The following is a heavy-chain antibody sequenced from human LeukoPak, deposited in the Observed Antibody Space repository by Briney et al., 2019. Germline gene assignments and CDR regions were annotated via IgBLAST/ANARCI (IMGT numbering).Heavy chain of an antibody. D-gene: IGHD5-24*01. CDR3: AREVDRDAFNRHCDY. CDR2: INPNSGVT. V-gene: IGHV1-2*06. J-gene: IGHJ4*02. Sequence: ASVKVSCKASGYTFTGYYMHWVRQAPGQGLEWMGRINPNSGVTNYAQKFQGRVTMTRDTSISTAYMELSSLRSDDTAVYYCAREVDRDAFNRHCDYWGQGTLVPVSS. CDR1: GYTFTGYY.